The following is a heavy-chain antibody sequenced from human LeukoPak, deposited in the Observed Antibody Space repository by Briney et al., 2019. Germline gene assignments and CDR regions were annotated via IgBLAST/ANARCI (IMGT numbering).Heavy chain of an antibody. J-gene: IGHJ6*02. CDR1: GFTFSSYS. D-gene: IGHD2-2*01. CDR3: ARGYCSSTSCRILGYYYGMDV. CDR2: ISSSSSYI. V-gene: IGHV3-21*01. Sequence: PGGSLRLSCAASGFTFSSYSMNWVRQAPGKGLEWVSSISSSSSYIYYADSVKGRFTICRDNAKNSLYLQMNSLRAEDTAVYYCARGYCSSTSCRILGYYYGMDVWGQGTTVTVSS.